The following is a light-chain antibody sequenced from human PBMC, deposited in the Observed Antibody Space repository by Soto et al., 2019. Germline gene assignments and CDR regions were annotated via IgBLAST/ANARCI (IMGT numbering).Light chain of an antibody. J-gene: IGLJ1*01. V-gene: IGLV2-23*02. Sequence: QSALTQPASVSGSPGQSVTISCSGSDIGNYNLVSWYQHLPGRAPRLLIFEVTMRPSGISDRFSGSKSASTASLTISGLQAEDERDYYCASYAGSRTYVFGSGTKVTVL. CDR2: EVT. CDR3: ASYAGSRTYV. CDR1: SDIGNYNL.